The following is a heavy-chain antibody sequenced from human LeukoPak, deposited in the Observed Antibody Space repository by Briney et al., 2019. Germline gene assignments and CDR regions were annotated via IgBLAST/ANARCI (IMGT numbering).Heavy chain of an antibody. CDR3: ARNYDSSGFRFDY. D-gene: IGHD3-22*01. CDR2: ISSSSSYI. CDR1: GYSISSGY. V-gene: IGHV3-21*01. J-gene: IGHJ4*02. Sequence: PSETLSLTCAVSGYSISSGYQWAWIRQSPGKGLEWVSSISSSSSYIYYADSVKGRFTISRDNAKNSLYLQMNSLRAEDTAVYYCARNYDSSGFRFDYWGQGTLVTVSS.